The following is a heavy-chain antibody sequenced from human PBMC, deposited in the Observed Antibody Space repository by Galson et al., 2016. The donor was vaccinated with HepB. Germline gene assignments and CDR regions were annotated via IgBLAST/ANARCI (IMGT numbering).Heavy chain of an antibody. Sequence: QSGAEVKKPAESLKISCKASGYSFTSYWIAWVRQMPGKGLEWMGIIYPGDSDTRYSPSFQGRVTISADKSTNTAYLQWSSLKASDTAMYYCARHRPLAWLVTNSFDIWGQGTMVTVSS. CDR1: GYSFTSYW. D-gene: IGHD6-19*01. CDR2: IYPGDSDT. J-gene: IGHJ3*02. CDR3: ARHRPLAWLVTNSFDI. V-gene: IGHV5-51*01.